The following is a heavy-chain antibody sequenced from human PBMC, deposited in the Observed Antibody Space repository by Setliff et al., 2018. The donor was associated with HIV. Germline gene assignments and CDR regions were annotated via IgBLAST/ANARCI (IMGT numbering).Heavy chain of an antibody. V-gene: IGHV4-38-2*02. D-gene: IGHD4-17*01. CDR2: IYHSGST. CDR1: GHSITSDYQ. CDR3: VRVDYGDYDFDY. J-gene: IGHJ4*02. Sequence: TLSLPCTVSGHSITSDYQWGWIRQPPGKGLEWIVSIYHSGSTYYNPSLKSRVTISVDTTKSQIPLKLISVTAADTAVFYCVRVDYGDYDFDYWGQGTPVTSPQ.